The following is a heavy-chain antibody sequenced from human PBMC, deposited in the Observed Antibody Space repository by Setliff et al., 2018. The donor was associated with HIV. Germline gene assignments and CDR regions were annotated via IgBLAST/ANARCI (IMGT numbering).Heavy chain of an antibody. Sequence: PSETLSLTCTVSGGSIRGYYWSWLRQPPGKGLEWIGYVFHTGSATYNPSLRSRLTMSIDTSSGQFSLRLTSVTAADAAVYYCARQVSIPGVAVTPLDYWGQGSLVTVSS. V-gene: IGHV4-59*08. D-gene: IGHD3-3*01. CDR2: VFHTGSA. J-gene: IGHJ4*02. CDR3: ARQVSIPGVAVTPLDY. CDR1: GGSIRGYY.